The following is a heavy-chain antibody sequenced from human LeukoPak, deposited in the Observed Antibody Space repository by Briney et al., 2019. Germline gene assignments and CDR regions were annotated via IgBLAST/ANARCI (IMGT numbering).Heavy chain of an antibody. CDR1: GGSISSSSYY. CDR2: ISLSGLT. CDR3: SRENGAFSPFGY. V-gene: IGHV4-39*07. D-gene: IGHD2-8*01. Sequence: PSETLSLTCTVSGGSISSSSYYWGWIRQPPGQGLEWIGEISLSGLTNYNPSLKSRVTMALDKSKNHLSLNLTSVTAADTAVYYCSRENGAFSPFGYWGQGTLVTVPS. J-gene: IGHJ4*02.